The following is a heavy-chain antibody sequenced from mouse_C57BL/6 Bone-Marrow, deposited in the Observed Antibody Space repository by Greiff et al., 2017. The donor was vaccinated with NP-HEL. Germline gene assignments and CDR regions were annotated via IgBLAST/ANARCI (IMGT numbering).Heavy chain of an antibody. CDR1: GYTFTGYW. Sequence: VHLVESGAELMKPGASVKLSCKATGYTFTGYWIEWVKQRPGHGLEWIGEILPGSGSTNYNEKFKGKATFTADTSSNTAYMQLSSLTTGDSAIYYCARSPAGNYARFDVWGTGTTVTVSS. D-gene: IGHD2-1*01. J-gene: IGHJ1*03. CDR3: ARSPAGNYARFDV. V-gene: IGHV1-9*01. CDR2: ILPGSGST.